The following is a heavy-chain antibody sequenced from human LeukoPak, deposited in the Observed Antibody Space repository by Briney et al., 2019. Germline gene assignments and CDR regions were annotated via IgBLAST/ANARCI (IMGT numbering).Heavy chain of an antibody. CDR3: ARWLGERWLVRGFFDF. D-gene: IGHD6-19*01. CDR2: INWNGDNT. CDR1: GFTFSSYS. Sequence: GGSLRLSCAASGFTFSSYSMNWVRQAPGKGLEWVSGINWNGDNTGYADSMKGRFTISRDNAKNSLYLQMNTLRGEDTALYYCARWLGERWLVRGFFDFWGQGTLVTVSS. J-gene: IGHJ4*02. V-gene: IGHV3-20*04.